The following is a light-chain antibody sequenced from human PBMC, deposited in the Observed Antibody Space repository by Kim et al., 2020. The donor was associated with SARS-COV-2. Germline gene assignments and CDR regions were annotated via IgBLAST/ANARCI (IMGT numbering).Light chain of an antibody. CDR3: AAWDDSLSAYV. Sequence: GPISGSGGSSNPGRNYVYWYHPVHGAAPKLLIYRGNNRPSGVPDRFAGSKSDNSASLVISGLRSEDEADYYCAAWDDSLSAYVFGTGTKVTVL. CDR1: SSNPGRNY. J-gene: IGLJ1*01. CDR2: RGN. V-gene: IGLV1-47*01.